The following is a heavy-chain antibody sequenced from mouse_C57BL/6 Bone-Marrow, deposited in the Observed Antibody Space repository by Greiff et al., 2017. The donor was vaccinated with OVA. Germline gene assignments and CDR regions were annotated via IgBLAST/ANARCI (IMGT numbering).Heavy chain of an antibody. CDR2: IDPETGST. V-gene: IGHV1-15*01. CDR1: GYTFTDYE. J-gene: IGHJ2*01. Sequence: VQGVESGAELVRPGASVTLSCKASGYTFTDYEMHWVKQTPVHGLEWIGAIDPETGSTAYNQKFKGKAILTADKSSSTAYMELRSLTSEDSAVYYCTRKVYFDYWGQGTTLTVSS. CDR3: TRKVYFDY.